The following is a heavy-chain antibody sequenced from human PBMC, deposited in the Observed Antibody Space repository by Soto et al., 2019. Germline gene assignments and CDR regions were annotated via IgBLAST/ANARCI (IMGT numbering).Heavy chain of an antibody. J-gene: IGHJ4*02. D-gene: IGHD5-12*01. Sequence: GESLKISCKGSGYSFTSYWNGWVRQMTGKGLEWMGIIYPGDSDTRYSPSFQGQVTISADKSIRTAYLQGSDLKAWATDMKDCPGPSRDGYYYFDYWGQGTLVTVSS. CDR1: GYSFTSYW. CDR2: IYPGDSDT. V-gene: IGHV5-51*01. CDR3: PGPSRDGYYYFDY.